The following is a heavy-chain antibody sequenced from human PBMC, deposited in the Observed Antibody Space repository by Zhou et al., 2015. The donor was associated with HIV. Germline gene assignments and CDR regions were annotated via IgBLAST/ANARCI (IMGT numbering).Heavy chain of an antibody. CDR3: TRDRAVAGRWDFDY. J-gene: IGHJ4*02. V-gene: IGHV3-49*03. Sequence: EVQLVESGGGLVQPGRSLRLSCTASGFTFGDYAMSWFRQAPGKGLEWVGFIRSKAYGGTTEYAASVKGRFTISRDDSKSIAYLQMNSLKTEDTAVYYCTRDRAVAGRWDFDYWGQGTLVTVSS. D-gene: IGHD6-19*01. CDR2: IRSKAYGGTT. CDR1: GFTFGDYA.